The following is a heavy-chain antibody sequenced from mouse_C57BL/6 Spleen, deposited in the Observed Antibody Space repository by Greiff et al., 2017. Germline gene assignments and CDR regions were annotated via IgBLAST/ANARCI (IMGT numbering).Heavy chain of an antibody. D-gene: IGHD1-1*01. CDR1: GYSITSGYY. J-gene: IGHJ2*01. CDR2: ISYDGSN. V-gene: IGHV3-6*01. Sequence: ESGPGLVKPSQSLSLTCSVTGYSITSGYYWNWIRQFPGNKLEWMGYISYDGSNNYNPSLKNRISITRDTSKNQFFLKLNSVTTEDTATYYCARDYYGLDYWGQGTTLTVSS. CDR3: ARDYYGLDY.